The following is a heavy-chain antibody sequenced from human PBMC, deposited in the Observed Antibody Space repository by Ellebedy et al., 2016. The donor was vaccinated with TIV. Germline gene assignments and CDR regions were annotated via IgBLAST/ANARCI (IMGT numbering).Heavy chain of an antibody. CDR1: GFTFSSYA. J-gene: IGHJ3*02. CDR2: ISGSGGST. V-gene: IGHV3-23*01. CDR3: ARLTGTTYHDAFDI. Sequence: GESLKISCAASGFTFSSYAMSWVRQAPGKGLEWVSAISGSGGSTYYADSVKGRFTISRDNSKNTLYLQMNSLRAEDTAVYYCARLTGTTYHDAFDIWGQGTMVTVSS. D-gene: IGHD1-20*01.